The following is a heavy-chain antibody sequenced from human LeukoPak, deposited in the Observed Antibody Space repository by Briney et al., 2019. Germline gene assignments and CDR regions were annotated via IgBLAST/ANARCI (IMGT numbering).Heavy chain of an antibody. CDR2: ISSNGGST. V-gene: IGHV3-64*01. J-gene: IGHJ4*02. CDR3: ARDRGGRFDY. Sequence: GGSLRLSCAASGFTFSSYAMHWVRQAPGKGLEYVSAISSNGGSTYYANSVKGRFTISRDNSKNTLYLQMGSLRAEDMAVYYCARDRGGRFDYWGQGTLVTVSS. D-gene: IGHD3-10*01. CDR1: GFTFSSYA.